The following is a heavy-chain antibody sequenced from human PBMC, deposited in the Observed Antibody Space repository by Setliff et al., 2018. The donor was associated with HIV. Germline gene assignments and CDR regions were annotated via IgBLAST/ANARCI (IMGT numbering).Heavy chain of an antibody. D-gene: IGHD3-16*02. CDR1: GYSISSDY. J-gene: IGHJ4*02. CDR2: IYHSGST. Sequence: ETLSLTCNVSGYSISSDYWGWIRQSPGKGLEWIGSIYHSGSTYYNPSLMSRVSISVDTSKNQFSLKLSSVTAADTAVYYCARGRGNDYVWGSYRYFDYWGQGTLVTVSS. CDR3: ARGRGNDYVWGSYRYFDY. V-gene: IGHV4-38-2*02.